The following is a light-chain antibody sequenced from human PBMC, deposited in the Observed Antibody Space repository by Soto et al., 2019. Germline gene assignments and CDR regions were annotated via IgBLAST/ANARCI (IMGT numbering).Light chain of an antibody. CDR1: QSLSSN. Sequence: VLRKSPATLSVSAGDRAPLSRRASQSLSSNLAWYQQKVGQPPRLIIYAAYTRATGIPARFTGSEPGTEFSLTITRLQSEDLAVYYCQQRSNWPQITVGHGHKVDLK. J-gene: IGKJ1*01. V-gene: IGKV3-15*01. CDR3: QQRSNWPQIT. CDR2: AAY.